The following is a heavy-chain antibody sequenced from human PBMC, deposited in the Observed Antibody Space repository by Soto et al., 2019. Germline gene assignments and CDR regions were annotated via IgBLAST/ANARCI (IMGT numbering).Heavy chain of an antibody. CDR2: INHSGST. J-gene: IGHJ3*02. V-gene: IGHV4-34*01. Sequence: SETLSLTCAVYGGSFSGYYWSWIRQPPGKGLEWIGEINHSGSTNYNTSLKSRVTISVDTSKNQFSLKLSSVTAADTAVYYCARGVLVAESAFDIWGPWTMVTV. D-gene: IGHD2-8*02. CDR1: GGSFSGYY. CDR3: ARGVLVAESAFDI.